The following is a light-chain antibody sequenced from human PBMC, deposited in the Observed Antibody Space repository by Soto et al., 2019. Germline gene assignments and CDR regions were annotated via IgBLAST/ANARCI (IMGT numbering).Light chain of an antibody. CDR3: SSYTSATTYV. J-gene: IGLJ1*01. CDR2: DVS. CDR1: SSDFGSYNY. V-gene: IGLV2-14*03. Sequence: QSALTQPSSVSGSPGQSITISCTGTSSDFGSYNYDSWYQQHHPGEAPKLIIYDVSHRPPAVSNRFSGSKSGNTASLTISGLQTEDEADYYCSSYTSATTYVFGTGTKVTVL.